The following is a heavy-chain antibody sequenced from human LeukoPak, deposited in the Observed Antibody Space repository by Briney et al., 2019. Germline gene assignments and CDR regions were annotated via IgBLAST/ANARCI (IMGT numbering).Heavy chain of an antibody. V-gene: IGHV4-31*03. D-gene: IGHD2-15*01. Sequence: SETLSLTCTVSGGSISSGGYYWSWIRQHPGKGLEWIGYIYYSGSTYYNPSLKSRVTISVDTSKNQFSLKLSSVTAADTAVYYCAAQDVDWFDPWGQGTLVTVSS. CDR2: IYYSGST. J-gene: IGHJ5*02. CDR1: GGSISSGGYY. CDR3: AAQDVDWFDP.